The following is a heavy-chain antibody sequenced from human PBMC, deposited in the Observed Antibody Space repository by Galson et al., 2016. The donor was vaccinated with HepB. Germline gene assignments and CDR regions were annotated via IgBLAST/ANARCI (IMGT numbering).Heavy chain of an antibody. CDR1: GFTFSSYW. J-gene: IGHJ3*02. D-gene: IGHD3-22*01. CDR3: AREGYYYDNSFFRRENAFDI. CDR2: INSDGNTT. Sequence: SLRLSCAASGFTFSSYWMHWVRQAPGKGLVWVSRINSDGNTTNYADSVKGRFTISRDNAKNTLYLQMNSLRAEDTAVYYCAREGYYYDNSFFRRENAFDIWGQGTMATVSS. V-gene: IGHV3-74*01.